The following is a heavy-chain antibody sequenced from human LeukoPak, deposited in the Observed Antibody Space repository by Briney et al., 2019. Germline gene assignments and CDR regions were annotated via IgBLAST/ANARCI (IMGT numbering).Heavy chain of an antibody. CDR2: ISSNGGST. CDR3: VSPSYGSGSYELDY. V-gene: IGHV3-64D*06. J-gene: IGHJ4*02. D-gene: IGHD3-10*01. Sequence: GGSLRLSCSASGFTFSNYAMHWVRQAPGKGLEYVSSISSNGGSTYYADSVKGRFTISRDNSKNTLYLQMSSLRAEDTAVYYCVSPSYGSGSYELDYWGQGTLVTVSS. CDR1: GFTFSNYA.